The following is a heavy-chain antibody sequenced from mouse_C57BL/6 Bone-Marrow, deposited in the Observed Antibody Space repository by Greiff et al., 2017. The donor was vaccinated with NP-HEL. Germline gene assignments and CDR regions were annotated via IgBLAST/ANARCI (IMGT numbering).Heavy chain of an antibody. CDR1: GYTFTDYY. CDR3: ARGTVVAPRYFDV. V-gene: IGHV1-19*01. Sequence: VQLQQSGPVLVKPGASVKMSCKASGYTFTDYYMNWVKQSHGKSLEWIGVINPYNGGTSYNQKFKGKATLTVDKSSSTAYMELNSLASEDSAVYDCARGTVVAPRYFDVWGTGTTVTVSS. D-gene: IGHD1-1*01. J-gene: IGHJ1*03. CDR2: INPYNGGT.